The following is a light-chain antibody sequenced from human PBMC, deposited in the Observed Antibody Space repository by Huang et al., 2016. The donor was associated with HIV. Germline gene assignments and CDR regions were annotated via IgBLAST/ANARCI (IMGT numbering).Light chain of an antibody. CDR2: GAS. CDR3: QQFNNWPPRFT. V-gene: IGKV3-15*01. Sequence: EIVMTQSPATLSVSPGERATLSCRASQNIGDNLTLYQHKPGQAPRLLIYGASTRATGIPPRFSGSGSGREFTLTISGLESEDFAVYYCQQFNNWPPRFTFGPGTTVDVK. J-gene: IGKJ3*01. CDR1: QNIGDN.